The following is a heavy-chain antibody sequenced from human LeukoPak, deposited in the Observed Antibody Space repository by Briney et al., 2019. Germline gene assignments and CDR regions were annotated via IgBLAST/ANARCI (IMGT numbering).Heavy chain of an antibody. CDR1: GYSFTSNS. J-gene: IGHJ4*02. CDR2: IYPGDSDT. CDR3: ARVAARLNLTPFDY. V-gene: IGHV5-51*01. Sequence: GEPLKISGKGFGYSFTSNSFGWVRQMPGKGLEWIGIIYPGDSDTRYSPSFQGQVTISADKSRSTAYLQWSSLEASDTAKYYCARVAARLNLTPFDYWGQGTLFTVSS.